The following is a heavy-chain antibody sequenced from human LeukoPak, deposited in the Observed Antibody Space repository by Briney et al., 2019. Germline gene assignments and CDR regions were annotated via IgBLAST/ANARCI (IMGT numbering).Heavy chain of an antibody. D-gene: IGHD3-22*01. Sequence: ASVKVSCKASGYTFTGYYMHWVRQAPGQGLEWMGWINPNSGGTNYAQKFQGRVTMTRDTSISTAYMELSRLRSDDTAVYYCARERSTNTYYYDSSGYDYWGQGTLVTASS. CDR1: GYTFTGYY. CDR2: INPNSGGT. CDR3: ARERSTNTYYYDSSGYDY. J-gene: IGHJ4*02. V-gene: IGHV1-2*02.